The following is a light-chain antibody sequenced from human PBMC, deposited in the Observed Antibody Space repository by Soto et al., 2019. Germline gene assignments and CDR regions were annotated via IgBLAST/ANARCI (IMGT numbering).Light chain of an antibody. CDR2: EVT. Sequence: QSALTQPPSVSGSPGQSVTISCTGTSNDVGYYNRVSWYQQPPGTAPKLMIYEVTNRPSGVPDRFSGSKSGNTASLTISGLQPEDEADYYCSSYTSSSTLRVFGGGTKLTVL. J-gene: IGLJ3*02. CDR3: SSYTSSSTLRV. V-gene: IGLV2-18*02. CDR1: SNDVGYYNR.